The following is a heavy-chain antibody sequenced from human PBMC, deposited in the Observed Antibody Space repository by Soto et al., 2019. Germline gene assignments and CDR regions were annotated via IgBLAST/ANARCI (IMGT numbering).Heavy chain of an antibody. CDR1: GGSISSSSYY. D-gene: IGHD3-16*01. Sequence: QLQLQESGPGMVKPSETLSLTCPVSGGSISSSSYYWGWIRQPPGKGLEWIGSIYYSGSTYYNPSLKSRVTISVDTSKNQFSLRLGSVTAADTAMYYCARQTPSRLGYFDYWGQGTLVTVSS. V-gene: IGHV4-39*01. J-gene: IGHJ4*02. CDR2: IYYSGST. CDR3: ARQTPSRLGYFDY.